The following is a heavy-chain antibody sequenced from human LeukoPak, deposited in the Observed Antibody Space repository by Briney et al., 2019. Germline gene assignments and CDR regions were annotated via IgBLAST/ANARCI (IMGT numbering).Heavy chain of an antibody. CDR3: VHAAYYWNPGSA. CDR1: GFTFSSYS. Sequence: GGSLRLSCAASGFTFSSYSMNWVRQAPGKGLEWVSYISSSSSTIYYADSVKGRFTISRDNAKSSLYLQMNSLILDDTAIYHCVHAAYYWNPGSAWGQGTLVTVFS. V-gene: IGHV3-48*04. J-gene: IGHJ5*02. D-gene: IGHD1-20*01. CDR2: ISSSSSTI.